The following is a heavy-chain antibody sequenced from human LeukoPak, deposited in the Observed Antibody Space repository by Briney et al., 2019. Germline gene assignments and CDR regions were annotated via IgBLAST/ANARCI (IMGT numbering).Heavy chain of an antibody. CDR3: VRDTKPGDWFDP. Sequence: SETLSLTCTVSGGSISSSSYYWSWIRQPAGKGLEWIGRIYTSGSTNYNPSLKSRVTMSVDTSKNQFSLKLSSVTAADTAVYFCVRDTKPGDWFDPWGQGTLVTVSS. D-gene: IGHD1-1*01. CDR1: GGSISSSSYY. J-gene: IGHJ5*02. V-gene: IGHV4-61*02. CDR2: IYTSGST.